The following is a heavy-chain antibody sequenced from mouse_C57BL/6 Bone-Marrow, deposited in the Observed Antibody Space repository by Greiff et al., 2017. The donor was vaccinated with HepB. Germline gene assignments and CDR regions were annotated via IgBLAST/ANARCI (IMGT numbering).Heavy chain of an antibody. CDR1: GYAFSSYW. V-gene: IGHV1-82*01. D-gene: IGHD4-1*01. CDR2: IYPGDGDT. CDR3: AREGNWDYAMDY. Sequence: QVHVKQSGAELVKPGASVKISCKASGYAFSSYWMNWVKQRPGKGLEWIGRIYPGDGDTNYNGKFKGKATLTADKSSSTAYMQLSSLTSEDSAVYYCAREGNWDYAMDYWGQGTSVTVSS. J-gene: IGHJ4*01.